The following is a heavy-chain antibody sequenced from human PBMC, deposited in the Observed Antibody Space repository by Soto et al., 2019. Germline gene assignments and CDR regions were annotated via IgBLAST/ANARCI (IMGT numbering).Heavy chain of an antibody. CDR3: ARSIRDYYDSSGYYRAPEYYYGMDV. J-gene: IGHJ6*02. D-gene: IGHD3-22*01. CDR2: ISSSGSTI. Sequence: VGSLRLSCAASGFTFSDYYMSWIRQAPGKGLEWVSYISSSGSTIYYADSVKGRFTISRDNAKNSLYLQMNSLRAEDTAVYYCARSIRDYYDSSGYYRAPEYYYGMDVWGQGTTVTVSS. CDR1: GFTFSDYY. V-gene: IGHV3-11*01.